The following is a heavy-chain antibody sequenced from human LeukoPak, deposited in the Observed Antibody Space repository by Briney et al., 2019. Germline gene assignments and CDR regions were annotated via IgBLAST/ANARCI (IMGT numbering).Heavy chain of an antibody. CDR3: VRDHQWAFDY. J-gene: IGHJ4*02. Sequence: GGSLRLSCAGSGFTSRKYCMGWVCQAPGKGLQWVANIKTDGSEKYYVDSVKGRFTISRDSAENSLYLQMNSLRAEDTAVYFCVRDHQWAFDYWGQGVLVTVSS. D-gene: IGHD1-26*01. V-gene: IGHV3-7*01. CDR2: IKTDGSEK. CDR1: GFTSRKYC.